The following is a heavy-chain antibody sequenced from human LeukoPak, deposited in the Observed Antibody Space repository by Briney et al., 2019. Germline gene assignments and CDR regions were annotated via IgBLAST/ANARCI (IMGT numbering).Heavy chain of an antibody. V-gene: IGHV4-61*02. CDR2: IYTSGST. Sequence: PSQTLSLTCTVSGGSISSGSYYWSWIRQPAGKGLEWIGRIYTSGSTNYNPSLKSRVTISVDTSKNQFSLKLSSVTAADTAVYYCASGRGGYGGYWGQGTLVTVSS. CDR1: GGSISSGSYY. J-gene: IGHJ4*02. D-gene: IGHD5-12*01. CDR3: ASGRGGYGGY.